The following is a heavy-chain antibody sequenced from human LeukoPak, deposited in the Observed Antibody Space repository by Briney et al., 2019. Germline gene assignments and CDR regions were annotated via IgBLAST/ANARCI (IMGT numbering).Heavy chain of an antibody. CDR3: ARVRRCSGGSCYSPSTRLGMDV. Sequence: ASVKVSCKASGYTFTSYDINWVRQATGQGLEWMGWMNPNSGNTGYAQKFQGRVTMTRNTSISTAYMELSSLRSEDTAVYYCARVRRCSGGSCYSPSTRLGMDVWGQGTTVTVSS. J-gene: IGHJ6*02. CDR2: MNPNSGNT. D-gene: IGHD2-15*01. V-gene: IGHV1-8*01. CDR1: GYTFTSYD.